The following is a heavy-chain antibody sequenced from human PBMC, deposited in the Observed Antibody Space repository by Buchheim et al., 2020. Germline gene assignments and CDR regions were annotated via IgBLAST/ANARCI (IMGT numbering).Heavy chain of an antibody. D-gene: IGHD1-26*01. V-gene: IGHV3-7*01. J-gene: IGHJ2*01. CDR2: IKQDGSEK. CDR3: ARDTPSGSYSLAWYFDL. Sequence: EVQLVESGGGLVQPGGSLRLSCAASGFTFSSYWMSWVRQAPGKGLEWVANIKQDGSEKYYVDSVKGRFTISRDNAKNSLYLQMNSLRAEDTAVYYCARDTPSGSYSLAWYFDLWGRGTL. CDR1: GFTFSSYW.